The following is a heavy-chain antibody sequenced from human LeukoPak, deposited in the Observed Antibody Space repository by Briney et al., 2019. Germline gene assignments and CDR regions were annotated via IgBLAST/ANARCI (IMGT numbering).Heavy chain of an antibody. D-gene: IGHD3-10*01. CDR3: ARDIGFTVVRGAMLYFYAMDV. J-gene: IGHJ6*02. CDR1: GFTFSSYW. Sequence: GGSLRLSCAASGFTFSSYWMHWVRQAPGKGLVWVSRINSDGSSTSYADSVKGRFTISRDNAKNSLYLQMNSLTAEDTAVYFCARDIGFTVVRGAMLYFYAMDVWGQGTTVTISS. CDR2: INSDGSST. V-gene: IGHV3-74*01.